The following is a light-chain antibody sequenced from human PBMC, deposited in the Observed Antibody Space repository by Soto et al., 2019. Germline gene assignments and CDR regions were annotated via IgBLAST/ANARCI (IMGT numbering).Light chain of an antibody. J-gene: IGKJ4*01. CDR1: QSVSGW. CDR3: QQYESYPLT. V-gene: IGKV1-5*03. CDR2: SAS. Sequence: DIQMTQSPSTLSASVGDRVTITGRASQSVSGWLAWYQQKPGKAPELLIYSASTVETGVPSRFSGSGSGTEFTLTISSLRPDDFATYYCQQYESYPLTFGGGTKVEIK.